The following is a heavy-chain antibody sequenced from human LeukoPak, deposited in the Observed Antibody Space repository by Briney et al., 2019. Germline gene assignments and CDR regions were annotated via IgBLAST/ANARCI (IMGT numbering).Heavy chain of an antibody. CDR1: GGSFSGYY. CDR2: INHSGST. V-gene: IGHV4-34*01. CDR3: ARSPRATYYDILTGYYLGGDAFDI. J-gene: IGHJ3*02. D-gene: IGHD3-9*01. Sequence: PSETLSLTCAVYGGSFSGYYWSWIRQPPGKGLEWIGEINHSGSTNYNPSLKSRVTTSVDTSKNQFSLKLSSVTAADTAVYYCARSPRATYYDILTGYYLGGDAFDIWGQGTMVTVSS.